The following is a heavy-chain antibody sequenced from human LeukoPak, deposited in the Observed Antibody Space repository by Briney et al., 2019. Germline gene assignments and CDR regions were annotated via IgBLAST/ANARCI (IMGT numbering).Heavy chain of an antibody. CDR2: ISWNSGSI. D-gene: IGHD1-26*01. J-gene: IGHJ5*02. CDR3: AKDLSPTIVGVFDP. Sequence: QSGGSLRLSCAASGFTFDDYAMHWVRQAPGKGLEWVSGISWNSGSIGYADSVKGRFTISRDNAKSSLYLQMNSLRAEDTALYYCAKDLSPTIVGVFDPWGQGTLVTVSS. CDR1: GFTFDDYA. V-gene: IGHV3-9*01.